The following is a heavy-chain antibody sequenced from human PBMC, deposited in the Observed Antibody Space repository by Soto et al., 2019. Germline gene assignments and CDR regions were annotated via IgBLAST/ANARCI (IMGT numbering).Heavy chain of an antibody. V-gene: IGHV3-30-3*01. CDR1: GFTFSTYA. Sequence: VGSLRLSCAASGFTFSTYAMHWVRQAPGKGLEWVAVMSYDGSNKYYADSVKGRFTISRDNSKNTLYLQMNSLRAEDTAVYYCATAGLLINYYFDYWGQGTLVTVSS. CDR3: ATAGLLINYYFDY. D-gene: IGHD2-21*01. CDR2: MSYDGSNK. J-gene: IGHJ4*02.